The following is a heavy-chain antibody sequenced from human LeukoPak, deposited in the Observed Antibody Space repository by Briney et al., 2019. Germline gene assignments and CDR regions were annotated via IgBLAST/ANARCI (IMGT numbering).Heavy chain of an antibody. CDR1: GYTFTASY. V-gene: IGHV1-2*02. J-gene: IGHJ3*02. Sequence: GASVKVSCTASGYTFTASYIHWVRQAPGQGLEWMGWINANNGGTTYAQRLQGSVTMTRDTSISTAYMDLSRLTSDDTAVYYCARLGQVILPTDAFDIWGQGTMVTVSS. CDR3: ARLGQVILPTDAFDI. CDR2: INANNGGT. D-gene: IGHD1-26*01.